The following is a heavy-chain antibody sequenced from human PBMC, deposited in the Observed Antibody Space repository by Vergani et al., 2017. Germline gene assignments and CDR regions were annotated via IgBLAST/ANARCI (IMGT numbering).Heavy chain of an antibody. J-gene: IGHJ5*02. CDR1: GGSISSYY. CDR2: IYYSGST. V-gene: IGHV4-59*01. D-gene: IGHD2-2*02. CDR3: ARAPQYCSSTSCYIGPWFDP. Sequence: QVQLQESGPGLVKPSETLSLTCTASGGSISSYYWSWIRQPPGKGLEWIGYIYYSGSTNYNASLKSRVTISVETSKNQFSLKLSSVTAADTAGYYCARAPQYCSSTSCYIGPWFDPWGQGTLVTVSS.